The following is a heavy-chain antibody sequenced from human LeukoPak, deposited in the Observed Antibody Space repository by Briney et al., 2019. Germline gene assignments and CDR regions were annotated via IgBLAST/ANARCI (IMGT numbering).Heavy chain of an antibody. CDR2: MNPNSGNT. Sequence: ASVKVSCKASGGTFSSYAISWVRQATGQGLEWMGWMNPNSGNTGYAQKFQGRVTMTRNTSISTAYMELSSLRSEDTAVYYCARWAARPGWFDPWGQGTLVTVSS. D-gene: IGHD6-6*01. J-gene: IGHJ5*02. CDR3: ARWAARPGWFDP. V-gene: IGHV1-8*02. CDR1: GGTFSSYA.